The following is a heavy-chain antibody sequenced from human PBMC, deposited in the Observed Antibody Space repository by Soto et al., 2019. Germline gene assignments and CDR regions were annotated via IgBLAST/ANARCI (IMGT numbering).Heavy chain of an antibody. V-gene: IGHV1-18*01. Sequence: ASVKVSCKTSGYTFSSNGISWIRQAPGQGLEWMGWISVYDGKTKYAENFEGRATMTLDISTTTAYMELRSLTSEDTAVYYCARDGRYFDSNGYFDFWGQGALVTVSS. CDR2: ISVYDGKT. CDR3: ARDGRYFDSNGYFDF. CDR1: GYTFSSNG. D-gene: IGHD1-26*01. J-gene: IGHJ4*02.